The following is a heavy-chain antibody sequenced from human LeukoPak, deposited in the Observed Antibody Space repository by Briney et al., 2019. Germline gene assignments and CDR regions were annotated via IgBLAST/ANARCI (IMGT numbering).Heavy chain of an antibody. V-gene: IGHV1-2*02. J-gene: IGHJ4*02. CDR1: GCTFTAYY. Sequence: ASVKVSCKASGCTFTAYYMHWVRQAPGQGLEWMGWINLNSGGTNYAQKFQGRVTMTRDTSISAAYMDLSRLGSDDTAVYYCARVAGGDWYYFDFWGQGTLVTVSS. CDR2: INLNSGGT. D-gene: IGHD2-21*02. CDR3: ARVAGGDWYYFDF.